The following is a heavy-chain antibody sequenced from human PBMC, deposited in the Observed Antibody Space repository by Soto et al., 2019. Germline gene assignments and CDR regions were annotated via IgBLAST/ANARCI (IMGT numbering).Heavy chain of an antibody. CDR1: GFTFSSYG. CDR2: IGYDGSNK. V-gene: IGHV3-33*01. Sequence: GGSLRLSCAASGFTFSSYGMHWVRQAPGKGLEWVAVIGYDGSNKYYADSVKGRFTISRDNSKNTLYLQMNSLRAEDTAVYYCARTRVIAARPGDDAFDIWGQGTMVTVSS. D-gene: IGHD6-6*01. J-gene: IGHJ3*02. CDR3: ARTRVIAARPGDDAFDI.